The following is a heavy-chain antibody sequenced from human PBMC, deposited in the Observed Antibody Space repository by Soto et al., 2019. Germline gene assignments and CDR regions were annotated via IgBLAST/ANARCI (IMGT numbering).Heavy chain of an antibody. CDR1: GGSISSSSYY. J-gene: IGHJ6*02. CDR3: ARGHQSGYDILTGYYILYYYGMDV. V-gene: IGHV4-39*01. Sequence: PSETLSLTCTVSGGSISSSSYYWGWIRQPPGKGLEWIGSIYYSGSTYYNPSLKSRVTISVDTSKNQFSLKLSSVTAADTAVYYCARGHQSGYDILTGYYILYYYGMDVWGQGTTVTVSS. D-gene: IGHD3-9*01. CDR2: IYYSGST.